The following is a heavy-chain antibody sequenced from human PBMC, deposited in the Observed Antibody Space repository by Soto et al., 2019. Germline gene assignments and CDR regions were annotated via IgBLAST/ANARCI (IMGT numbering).Heavy chain of an antibody. CDR2: ISGSGGST. CDR3: AKVKPARPSIYYFDY. D-gene: IGHD6-6*01. CDR1: GFTFSSYA. Sequence: GGFLRLSCAASGFTFSSYAMSWVRQAPGKGLEWVSAISGSGGSTYYADSVKGRFTISRDNSKNTLYLQMNSLRAEDTAVYYCAKVKPARPSIYYFDYWGQGTLVTVSS. V-gene: IGHV3-23*01. J-gene: IGHJ4*02.